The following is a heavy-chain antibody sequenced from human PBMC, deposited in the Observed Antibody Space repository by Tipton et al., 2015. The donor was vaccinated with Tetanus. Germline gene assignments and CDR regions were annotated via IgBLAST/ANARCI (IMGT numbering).Heavy chain of an antibody. D-gene: IGHD3-9*01. J-gene: IGHJ4*02. CDR1: GDSISGYY. V-gene: IGHV4-59*08. Sequence: TLSLTCTVSGDSISGYYWNWIRQPPGKGLEWIGYFYYSGSTNYNPSLKSRITISRDTSKNQVYLKLSSVTAADTAVYYCARRYDYWGPGTLVTVSS. CDR2: FYYSGST. CDR3: ARRYDY.